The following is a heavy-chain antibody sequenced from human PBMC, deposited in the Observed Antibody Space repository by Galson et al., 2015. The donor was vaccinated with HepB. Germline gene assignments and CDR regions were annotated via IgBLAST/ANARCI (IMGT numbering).Heavy chain of an antibody. CDR3: AKDRSSSWYQGYFDY. CDR1: GFTFNNYA. V-gene: IGHV3-23*01. J-gene: IGHJ4*02. CDR2: ISASGGST. Sequence: SLRLSCAASGFTFNNYAMSWIRQAPGKGLEWVSAISASGGSTYYADSVKGRFTTSRDTSKNTLFLQMNSLRTEDTAVYYCAKDRSSSWYQGYFDYWGQGILVTVAS. D-gene: IGHD6-13*01.